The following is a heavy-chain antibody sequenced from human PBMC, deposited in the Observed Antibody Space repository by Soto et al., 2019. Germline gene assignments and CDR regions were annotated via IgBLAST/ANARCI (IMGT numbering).Heavy chain of an antibody. CDR1: GFTFSSYS. CDR2: ISSSSSYI. Sequence: GGSLRLSCAASGFTFSSYSMNWVRQAPGKGLEWVSSISSSSSYIYYADSVKGRFTISRDNAKNSLYLQMNSLRAEDTAVYYCARAITGEGRYYYYYYMDVWGKGTTVTVSS. CDR3: ARAITGEGRYYYYYYMDV. D-gene: IGHD7-27*01. J-gene: IGHJ6*03. V-gene: IGHV3-21*01.